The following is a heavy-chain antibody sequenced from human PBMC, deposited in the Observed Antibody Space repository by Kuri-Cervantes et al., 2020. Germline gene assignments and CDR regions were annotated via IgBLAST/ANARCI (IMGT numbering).Heavy chain of an antibody. J-gene: IGHJ4*02. D-gene: IGHD5-12*01. Sequence: SVKVSCKASGGTFSSYAISWVRQAPGQGLEWMGGIIPIFGTANYAQKFQGRVTMTTDTSTSTAYMELRSLRSDDTAVYYCAREGYSGYDYTGALDYWGQGTLVTVSS. V-gene: IGHV1-69*05. CDR1: GGTFSSYA. CDR3: AREGYSGYDYTGALDY. CDR2: IIPIFGTA.